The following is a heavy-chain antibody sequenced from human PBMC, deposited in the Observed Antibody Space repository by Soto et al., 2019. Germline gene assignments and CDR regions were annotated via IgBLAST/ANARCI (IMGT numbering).Heavy chain of an antibody. CDR1: GGSISSGGYY. CDR2: IYYSGST. Sequence: QVQLQESGPGLVKPSQTLSLTCTVSGGSISSGGYYWSWIRQHPGKGPEWIGYIYYSGSTYYNPSLKSRVTISVDTSKNQFSLKLSSVTAADTAVYYCARDRHQQWLVPSDWGQGTLVTVSS. V-gene: IGHV4-31*03. D-gene: IGHD6-19*01. J-gene: IGHJ4*02. CDR3: ARDRHQQWLVPSD.